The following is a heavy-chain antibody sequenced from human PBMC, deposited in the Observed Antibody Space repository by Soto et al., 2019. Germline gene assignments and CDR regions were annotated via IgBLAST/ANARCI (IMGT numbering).Heavy chain of an antibody. V-gene: IGHV3-23*01. J-gene: IGHJ4*02. Sequence: PGGPLRPSCAASGVTCNNDARSWVRQAPGKGLGWVSAISTSSATTYYADSVKVRFTISRGNSEKTLFLQMGGMRADDSAIYYLAKKSISGYYSPFDYWAQGTLVTVSS. D-gene: IGHD3-22*01. CDR3: AKKSISGYYSPFDY. CDR2: ISTSSATT. CDR1: GVTCNNDA.